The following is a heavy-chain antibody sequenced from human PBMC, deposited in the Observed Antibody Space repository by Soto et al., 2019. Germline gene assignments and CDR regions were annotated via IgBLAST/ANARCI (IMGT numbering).Heavy chain of an antibody. V-gene: IGHV5-51*01. CDR3: ARQPTTYYYDSSVYYPLDY. Sequence: GESLKISCKGSGYSFTSYWIGWVRQMPGKGLEWMGIIYPGDSDTRYSPSFQGQVTISADKSISTAYLQWSSLKASDTAMYYCARQPTTYYYDSSVYYPLDYWGQGTLVTVSS. D-gene: IGHD3-22*01. J-gene: IGHJ4*02. CDR1: GYSFTSYW. CDR2: IYPGDSDT.